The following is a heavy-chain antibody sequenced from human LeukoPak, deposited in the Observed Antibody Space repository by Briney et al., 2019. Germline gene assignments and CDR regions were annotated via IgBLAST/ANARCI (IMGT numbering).Heavy chain of an antibody. CDR1: GTSISSGAYS. D-gene: IGHD3-3*01. CDR2: IYYSGNT. J-gene: IGHJ4*02. V-gene: IGHV4-31*03. CDR3: ARTITIFGALGYFDY. Sequence: SETLSLTCTVSGTSISSGAYSWSWVLQHPGEDLQWIAYIYYSGNTYYNPSLKRRVNISVDTSKNQFSLKLSSVTAADTAVYYCARTITIFGALGYFDYWGQGTLVTVSS.